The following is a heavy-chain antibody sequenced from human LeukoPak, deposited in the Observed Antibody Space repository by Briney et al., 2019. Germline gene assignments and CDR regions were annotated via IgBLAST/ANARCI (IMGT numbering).Heavy chain of an antibody. Sequence: ASAKVSCKASGYTFTGYYMHWVRQAPGQGLEWMGWINPNSGGTNYAQKFQGRVTMTRDTSISTAYMELSRLRSDDTAVYYCAREGIAVAGMDYWGQGTLVTVSS. V-gene: IGHV1-2*02. J-gene: IGHJ4*02. D-gene: IGHD6-19*01. CDR1: GYTFTGYY. CDR3: AREGIAVAGMDY. CDR2: INPNSGGT.